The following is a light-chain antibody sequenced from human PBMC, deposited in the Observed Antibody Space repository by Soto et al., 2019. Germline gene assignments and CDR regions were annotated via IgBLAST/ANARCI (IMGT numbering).Light chain of an antibody. CDR2: DNN. J-gene: IGLJ2*01. CDR3: GTWDSSLSAGVV. V-gene: IGLV1-51*01. CDR1: SSNIGNNY. Sequence: QSVLTQPPSVSAAPGQKVTISCSGSSSNIGNNYVSWYQQLPGTAPKLLIYDNNKRPSGIPDRFSGSKSGTSATLGITGLKTGDEADDYCGTWDSSLSAGVVFGGGTKVIVL.